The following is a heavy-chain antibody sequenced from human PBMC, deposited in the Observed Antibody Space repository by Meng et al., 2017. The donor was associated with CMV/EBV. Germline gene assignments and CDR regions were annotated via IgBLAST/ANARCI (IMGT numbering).Heavy chain of an antibody. V-gene: IGHV4-34*01. D-gene: IGHD2-2*02. CDR3: ARGRGYCSSTSCYTGFIYFFDY. J-gene: IGHJ4*02. CDR1: GGSFSGYY. Sequence: SETLSLTCAVYGGSFSGYYWSWIRQLPGKGLEWFGEINHSGSTNYNPSLKSRVTISVDTFKNQFSLKLSSVTAADTAVYYCARGRGYCSSTSCYTGFIYFFDYWGQGTLVTVSS. CDR2: INHSGST.